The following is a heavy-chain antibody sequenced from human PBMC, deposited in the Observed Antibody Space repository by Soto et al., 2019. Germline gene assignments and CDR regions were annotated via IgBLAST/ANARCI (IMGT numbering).Heavy chain of an antibody. CDR1: GGSISSGGYS. V-gene: IGHV4-30-2*01. CDR2: IYHSGST. Sequence: LSLTCAVSGGSISSGGYSCNWIRQPPGKGLEWIGYIYHSGSTYYNPSLKSRATISVDRSKNQFSLKLSSVTAADTAVYYCARGMTTVTTFDYWGQGTLVTVSS. CDR3: ARGMTTVTTFDY. D-gene: IGHD4-17*01. J-gene: IGHJ4*02.